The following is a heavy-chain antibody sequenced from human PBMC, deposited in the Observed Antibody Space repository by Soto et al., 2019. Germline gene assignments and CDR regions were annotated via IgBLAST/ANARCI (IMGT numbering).Heavy chain of an antibody. Sequence: GASVKVSCKASGYTFTSYYMHWVRQAPGQGLEWMGIINPSGGSTSYAQKFQGRVTMTRDTSTSTVYMELSSLRSEDAAVYYCARVKLERGVRHAFDIWGQGTMVTVSS. CDR2: INPSGGST. V-gene: IGHV1-46*03. D-gene: IGHD1-1*01. CDR1: GYTFTSYY. J-gene: IGHJ3*02. CDR3: ARVKLERGVRHAFDI.